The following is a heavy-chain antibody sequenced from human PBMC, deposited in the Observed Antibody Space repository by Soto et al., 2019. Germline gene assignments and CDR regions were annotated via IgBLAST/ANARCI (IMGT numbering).Heavy chain of an antibody. CDR2: ISGSGGST. V-gene: IGHV3-23*01. J-gene: IGHJ3*02. Sequence: EVQLLESGGGLVQPGGSLRLSCAASGFTFSSYAMSWVRQAPGKGLEWVSAISGSGGSTYYADSVKGRFTISRENSKNTLYLQMNSLRAEDTAVYYCAKYSLGTGSAFDIWGQGTMVTVSS. CDR1: GFTFSSYA. D-gene: IGHD7-27*01. CDR3: AKYSLGTGSAFDI.